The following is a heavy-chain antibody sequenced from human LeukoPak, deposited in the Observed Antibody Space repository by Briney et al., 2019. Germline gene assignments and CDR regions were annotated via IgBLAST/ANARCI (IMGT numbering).Heavy chain of an antibody. CDR1: GFSFSTHK. CDR2: ISYDGTKI. J-gene: IGHJ1*01. D-gene: IGHD3-3*02. CDR3: ARDSVKLPGISYFDN. V-gene: IGHV3-30-3*01. Sequence: GGSLRLSCAASGFSFSTHKMNWVRQAPGKGMEWVAVISYDGTKIYYADSAKGRFTISRDNSKNMVYLQMNSLRAEDTALYYCARDSVKLPGISYFDNWGQGTLVTVSS.